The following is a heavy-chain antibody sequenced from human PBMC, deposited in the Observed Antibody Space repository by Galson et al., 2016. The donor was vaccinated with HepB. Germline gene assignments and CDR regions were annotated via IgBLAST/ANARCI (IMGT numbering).Heavy chain of an antibody. CDR2: IYHSGST. D-gene: IGHD3-10*01. J-gene: IGHJ4*02. V-gene: IGHV4-4*02. Sequence: ETLSLTCAVSGGSISSNHWWTWVRQPPGKGLEWIGEIYHSGSTNYNPSLKSRVNISVDKSKNQFSLKLSSVTAADTAVYHCTSGLVRGVISFWGQGFLVSVSS. CDR3: TSGLVRGVISF. CDR1: GGSISSNHW.